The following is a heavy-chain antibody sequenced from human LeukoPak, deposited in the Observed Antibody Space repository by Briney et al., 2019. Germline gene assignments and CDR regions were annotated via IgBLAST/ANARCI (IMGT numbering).Heavy chain of an antibody. CDR1: GLTFGVYA. V-gene: IGHV3-30-3*02. D-gene: IGHD3-10*01. CDR2: MANDAKTT. J-gene: IGHJ5*02. Sequence: GGSLRLSCTASGLTFGVYAMSWVRQAPGKGLGWVAVMANDAKTTYYADSVKGRFTISRDNAKNTWYLQMNSLRADDTAVYYCTKEGLPSGSSWSAWFDPWGQGTLVTVSS. CDR3: TKEGLPSGSSWSAWFDP.